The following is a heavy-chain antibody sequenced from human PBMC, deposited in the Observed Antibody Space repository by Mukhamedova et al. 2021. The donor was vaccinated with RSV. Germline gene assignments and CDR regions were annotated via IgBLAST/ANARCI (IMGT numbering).Heavy chain of an antibody. Sequence: APGKGLEWVGRIKSKKDGGTAEYGAPVKGTFTISRNDSKNTMNLQMTSLKTEDPAVYYCTQDWDNSANSGPYIEPVTWGQGTLVTV. V-gene: IGHV3-15*01. D-gene: IGHD4/OR15-4a*01. J-gene: IGHJ5*02. CDR2: IKSKKDGGTA. CDR3: TQDWDNSANSGPYIEPVT.